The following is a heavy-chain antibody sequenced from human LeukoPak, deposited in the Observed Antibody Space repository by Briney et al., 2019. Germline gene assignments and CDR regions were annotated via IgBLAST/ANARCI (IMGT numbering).Heavy chain of an antibody. V-gene: IGHV5-51*01. CDR3: ARQGVYSSTDY. Sequence: GESLMISCKASGYSFTTYWIGWVRQMPGKGLEWMGIIYPGDSDTRYSPSFQGQVTISADKSISTAYLQWSSLKASDTAMYYCARQGVYSSTDYWGQGTLVTVSS. CDR2: IYPGDSDT. D-gene: IGHD6-6*01. J-gene: IGHJ4*02. CDR1: GYSFTTYW.